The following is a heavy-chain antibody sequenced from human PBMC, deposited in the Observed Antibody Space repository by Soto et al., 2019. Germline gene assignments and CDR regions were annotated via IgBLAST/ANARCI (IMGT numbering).Heavy chain of an antibody. J-gene: IGHJ4*02. V-gene: IGHV3-64D*08. CDR2: ISSNGGST. D-gene: IGHD1-7*01. CDR3: VKDFWNYSPFYYFDY. CDR1: GFTFSSYA. Sequence: GGSLRLSCSASGFTFSSYAMHWVRQAPGKGLEYVSAISSNGGSTYYADSVKGRFTISRDNSKNTLYLQMSSPRAEDTAVYYCVKDFWNYSPFYYFDYWGQGTLVTVSS.